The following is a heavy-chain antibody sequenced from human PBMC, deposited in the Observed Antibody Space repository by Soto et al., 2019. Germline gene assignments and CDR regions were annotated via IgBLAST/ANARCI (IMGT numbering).Heavy chain of an antibody. Sequence: GSLRLSCAASGFTXSSNYMSWVRQAPGKGLEWVSVIYSGGSTYYADSVKGRFTISRDNSKNTLYLQMNSLRAEDTAVYYCARNYYDSGGGFDYWGQGTLVTVSS. J-gene: IGHJ4*02. V-gene: IGHV3-53*01. CDR1: GFTXSSNY. CDR3: ARNYYDSGGGFDY. CDR2: IYSGGST. D-gene: IGHD3-22*01.